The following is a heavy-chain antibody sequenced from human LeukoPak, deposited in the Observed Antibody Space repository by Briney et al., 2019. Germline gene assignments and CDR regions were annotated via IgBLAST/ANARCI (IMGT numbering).Heavy chain of an antibody. CDR2: IRQDGSGE. CDR1: GFTFSNFY. D-gene: IGHD6-13*01. V-gene: IGHV3-7*01. CDR3: ASISSSDAFDI. J-gene: IGHJ3*02. Sequence: GGSLGLSCVVSGFTFSNFYMSWVRQAPGKGLEWVANIRQDGSGEFYADSVKGRFTVSRDNAKNSLYLQMNSLRAEDTAVYYCASISSSDAFDIWGQGTMVTVSS.